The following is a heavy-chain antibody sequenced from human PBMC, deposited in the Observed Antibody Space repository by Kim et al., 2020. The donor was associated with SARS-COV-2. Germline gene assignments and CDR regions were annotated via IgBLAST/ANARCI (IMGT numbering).Heavy chain of an antibody. CDR1: GYTFTGYY. Sequence: ASVKVSCKASGYTFTGYYMHWVRQAPGQGLEWMGRINPNSGGTNYAQKFQGRVTMTRDTSISTAYMELSRLRSDDTVVYYCARWSYGSGSHDAFDIWGQGTMVTVSS. J-gene: IGHJ3*02. CDR3: ARWSYGSGSHDAFDI. D-gene: IGHD3-10*01. CDR2: INPNSGGT. V-gene: IGHV1-2*05.